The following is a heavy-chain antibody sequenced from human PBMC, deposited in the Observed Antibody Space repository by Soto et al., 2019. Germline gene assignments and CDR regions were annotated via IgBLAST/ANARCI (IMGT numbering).Heavy chain of an antibody. V-gene: IGHV3-23*01. CDR2: ISGSGGSP. D-gene: IGHD2-2*01. CDR3: AKARCSSATCYVPDY. CDR1: GFIFSSKN. Sequence: EVQLLQSGGGLVQPGESLRLSCAASGFIFSSKNMSWVRQAPGKGLEWVSVISGSGGSPYQADSVQGRCTISRDNPKNTLYLQINSLRAEDTAIYYCAKARCSSATCYVPDYWGQGTLVTVSS. J-gene: IGHJ4*02.